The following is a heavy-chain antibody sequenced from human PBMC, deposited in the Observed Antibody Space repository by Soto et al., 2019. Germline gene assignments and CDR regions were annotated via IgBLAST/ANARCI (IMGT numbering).Heavy chain of an antibody. Sequence: SETLSLTCAVSGYSISSSNWWGWIRQPPGKGLEWIGYIYYSGSTYYNPSLKSRATISVDRSKNQFSLKLSSVTAADTAVYYCASTESGYSYGFDYWGQGTLVTVSS. CDR2: IYYSGST. V-gene: IGHV4-28*01. CDR3: ASTESGYSYGFDY. CDR1: GYSISSSNW. D-gene: IGHD5-18*01. J-gene: IGHJ4*02.